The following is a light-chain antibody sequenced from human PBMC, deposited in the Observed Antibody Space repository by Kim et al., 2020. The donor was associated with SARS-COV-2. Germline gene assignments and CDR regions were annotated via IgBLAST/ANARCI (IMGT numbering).Light chain of an antibody. CDR2: EVD. CDR3: SSYAGSTTFVV. Sequence: SIPISCTGASSDVGTYNLVSWYKQNPDKAPKLIIYEVDKRPSGVSHRFSGAKSGNTASLTISGLQADDEADYYCSSYAGSTTFVVFGGGTQLTVL. J-gene: IGLJ2*01. CDR1: SSDVGTYNL. V-gene: IGLV2-23*02.